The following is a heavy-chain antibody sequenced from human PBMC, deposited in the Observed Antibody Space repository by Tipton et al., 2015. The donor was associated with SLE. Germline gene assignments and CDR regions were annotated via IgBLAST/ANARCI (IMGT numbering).Heavy chain of an antibody. Sequence: QLVQSGAEVKKPGASVKVSCKASGYTFTNYYMHWVRQAAGQRLEWMGWMNPNSGNTNYVQKFQGRVTMTTDTSTSTAYMELRSLRSDDTAVYYCARGNYDFWSGYYRVYYFDYWGQGSLVTVSS. CDR1: GYTFTNYY. CDR2: MNPNSGNT. D-gene: IGHD3-3*01. J-gene: IGHJ4*02. CDR3: ARGNYDFWSGYYRVYYFDY. V-gene: IGHV1-18*04.